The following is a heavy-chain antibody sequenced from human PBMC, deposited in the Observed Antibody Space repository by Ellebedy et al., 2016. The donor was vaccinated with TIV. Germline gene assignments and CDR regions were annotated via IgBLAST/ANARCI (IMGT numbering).Heavy chain of an antibody. J-gene: IGHJ5*02. V-gene: IGHV3-74*01. CDR3: ARLGYCSSSTCS. D-gene: IGHD2-2*01. CDR2: ISSDGSTT. CDR1: GFTFRSYS. Sequence: GESLKISXTASGFTFRSYSMNWVRQAPGKGLEWVSRISSDGSTTIYSDSLKGRFTISRDNAKSTLYLEMNSLGAEDTAVYYCARLGYCSSSTCSWGQGTLVTVSS.